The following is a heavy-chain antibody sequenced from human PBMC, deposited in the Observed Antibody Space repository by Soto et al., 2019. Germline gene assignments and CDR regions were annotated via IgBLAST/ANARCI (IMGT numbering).Heavy chain of an antibody. D-gene: IGHD6-13*01. CDR2: ISSSSSYI. V-gene: IGHV3-21*01. Sequence: GGSLRLSCAASGFTFSSYSMNWVRQAPGKGLEWVSSISSSSSYIYYADSVKGRFTISRDNAKNSLYLQMNSLRAEDTAVYYCARDGLYSSSWYEIDPWGQGTLVTVSS. CDR1: GFTFSSYS. J-gene: IGHJ5*02. CDR3: ARDGLYSSSWYEIDP.